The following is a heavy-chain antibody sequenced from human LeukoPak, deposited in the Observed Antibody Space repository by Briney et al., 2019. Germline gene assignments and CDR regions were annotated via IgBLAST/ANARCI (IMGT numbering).Heavy chain of an antibody. CDR3: AKADYYDANDAFDI. CDR2: ISSSSSYI. D-gene: IGHD3-22*01. J-gene: IGHJ3*02. CDR1: GFTFSIYS. Sequence: GGSLRLSCVASGFTFSIYSINWVRRAPGKGLEWVSSISSSSSYIYYADSVKGRFTISRDNAKNSLYLQMNSLRAEDTAVYYCAKADYYDANDAFDIWRQGTMVTVSS. V-gene: IGHV3-21*04.